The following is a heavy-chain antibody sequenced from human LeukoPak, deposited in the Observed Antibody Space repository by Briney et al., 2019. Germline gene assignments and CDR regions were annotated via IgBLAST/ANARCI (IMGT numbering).Heavy chain of an antibody. V-gene: IGHV4-39*01. CDR2: IYDSGNE. CDR1: GGSISTSAFY. D-gene: IGHD2/OR15-2a*01. J-gene: IGHJ6*03. CDR3: ARQISDYYSYYMDV. Sequence: SETLSLTCTVSGGSISTSAFYWGWSRQPPGKGLEWIGSIYDSGNEFYNPSLKSRVTISADTSKNQFSLKLNSVTAADTAMYYCARQISDYYSYYMDVWGEGITVTVSS.